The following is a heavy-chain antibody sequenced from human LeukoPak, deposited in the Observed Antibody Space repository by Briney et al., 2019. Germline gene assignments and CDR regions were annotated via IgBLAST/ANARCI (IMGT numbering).Heavy chain of an antibody. Sequence: PGRSLRLSCAASGFTFSSYAMHWVRQAPGKGLEWVSAISGSGGSTYYADSVKGRFTISRDNSKNTLYLQMNSLRAEDTAVYYCARSSSSAYYWGQGTLVTVSS. J-gene: IGHJ4*02. V-gene: IGHV3-23*01. D-gene: IGHD6-6*01. CDR1: GFTFSSYA. CDR3: ARSSSSAYY. CDR2: ISGSGGST.